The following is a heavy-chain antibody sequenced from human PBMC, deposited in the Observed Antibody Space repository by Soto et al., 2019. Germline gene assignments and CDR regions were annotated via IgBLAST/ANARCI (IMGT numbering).Heavy chain of an antibody. J-gene: IGHJ5*02. CDR1: GYSFTRYW. CDR3: ARRGSSSWYWFDP. Sequence: GESLKISCKGSGYSFTRYWSNWVRQMPGKGLEWVGRIDPSDSYTNYSPSFQGHVTISTDKSISTAYLQWSSLKASDTAMYYCARRGSSSWYWFDPWGQGTLVTVSS. CDR2: IDPSDSYT. D-gene: IGHD6-13*01. V-gene: IGHV5-10-1*01.